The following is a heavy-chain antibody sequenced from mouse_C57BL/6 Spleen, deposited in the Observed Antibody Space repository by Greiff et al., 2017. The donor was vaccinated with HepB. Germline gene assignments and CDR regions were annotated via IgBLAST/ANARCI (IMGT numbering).Heavy chain of an antibody. CDR3: ARQNDGYSFAY. Sequence: VQLQQSGPELVKPGASVKISCKASGYAFSSSWMNWVKQRPGKGLEWIGRIYPGDGDTNYNGKFKGKATLTADKSSSTAYMQLSSLTSEDSAVYFCARQNDGYSFAYWGQGTLVTVSA. J-gene: IGHJ3*01. CDR1: GYAFSSSW. V-gene: IGHV1-82*01. D-gene: IGHD2-3*01. CDR2: IYPGDGDT.